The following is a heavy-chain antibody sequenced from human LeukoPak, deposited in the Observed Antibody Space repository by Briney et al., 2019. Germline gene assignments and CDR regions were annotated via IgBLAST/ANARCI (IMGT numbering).Heavy chain of an antibody. D-gene: IGHD3-16*02. CDR3: ARGGNYVWGSYLAFDI. V-gene: IGHV1-2*06. CDR2: INPNSGDT. Sequence: ASVKVSCKVSGYTFTGFYLHWVRQAPGQGLEWMGRINPNSGDTNYAQKFQGRVTMTRDTSSSTAYMELSRLRSDDTAVYYCARGGNYVWGSYLAFDIWGQGTMVTVSS. J-gene: IGHJ3*02. CDR1: GYTFTGFY.